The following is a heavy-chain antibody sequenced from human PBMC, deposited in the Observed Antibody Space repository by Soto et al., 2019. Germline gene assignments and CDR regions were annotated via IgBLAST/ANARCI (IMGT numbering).Heavy chain of an antibody. CDR3: ARHPYDFLSGYHDKWFDP. Sequence: ASVKVSCKASGYTFNNYGISWVRQAPGQGLEWMGWISAYNGDTNYAQSLQDRVTMTTDISTRTAYMELRSLTSDDTAVYYCARHPYDFLSGYHDKWFDPWGQGTLVTVSS. D-gene: IGHD3-3*01. J-gene: IGHJ5*02. CDR1: GYTFNNYG. V-gene: IGHV1-18*01. CDR2: ISAYNGDT.